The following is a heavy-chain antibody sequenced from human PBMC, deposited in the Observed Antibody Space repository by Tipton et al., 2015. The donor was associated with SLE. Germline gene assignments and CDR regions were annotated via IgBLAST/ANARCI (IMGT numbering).Heavy chain of an antibody. CDR3: ARDLNSCSGVGCHPGLLLPLDV. CDR2: IQRRGNE. V-gene: IGHV4-59*11. J-gene: IGHJ6*02. Sequence: TLSLTCTVSGDSIRNQYWSWIRQSPGKGLEWIGYIQRRGNEGYNQSLRSRVTMSVDTSRQEVSLTLHSVSAADTAVYYCARDLNSCSGVGCHPGLLLPLDVWGQGITVTV. CDR1: GDSIRNQY. D-gene: IGHD2-15*01.